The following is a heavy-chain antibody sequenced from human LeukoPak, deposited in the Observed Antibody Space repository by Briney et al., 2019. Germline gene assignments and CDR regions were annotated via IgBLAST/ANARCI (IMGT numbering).Heavy chain of an antibody. V-gene: IGHV4-34*01. CDR1: GGSFSGYY. CDR3: ARGQGGWYDY. CDR2: INHSGST. Sequence: SETLSLTCAVYGGSFSGYYWSWIRQPPGKGLEWIGEINHSGSTNYNPSLKSRVTISVDTSKNQFSLKLSSVTAADTAVYYCARGQGGWYDYWGQGTLVTVSP. J-gene: IGHJ4*02. D-gene: IGHD6-19*01.